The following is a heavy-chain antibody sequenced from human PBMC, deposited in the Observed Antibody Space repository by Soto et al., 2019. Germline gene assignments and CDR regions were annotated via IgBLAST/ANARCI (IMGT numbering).Heavy chain of an antibody. CDR3: AKDSSTSKYYYYYMDV. CDR1: GFTFSSYG. J-gene: IGHJ6*03. D-gene: IGHD6-13*01. Sequence: GGSLRLSCAASGFTFSSYGMHWVRQAPGKGLEWVAVISYDGSNKYYADSVKGRFTISRDNSKNTLYLQMNSLRAEDTAVYYCAKDSSTSKYYYYYMDVWGKGTTVTVSS. CDR2: ISYDGSNK. V-gene: IGHV3-30*18.